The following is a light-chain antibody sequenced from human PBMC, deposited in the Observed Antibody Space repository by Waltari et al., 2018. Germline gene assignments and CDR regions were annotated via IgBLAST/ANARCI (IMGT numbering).Light chain of an antibody. CDR1: QSVSSN. J-gene: IGKJ5*01. Sequence: EIVMTQSPATLSVSPGERATLSCRASQSVSSNLAWYQQKSGPAPRLLIYGASTRATGIPARFSGSGSGKEFTLTISSLQSEDFAVYYCQQYNNWPITFGQETRLEI. V-gene: IGKV3-15*01. CDR2: GAS. CDR3: QQYNNWPIT.